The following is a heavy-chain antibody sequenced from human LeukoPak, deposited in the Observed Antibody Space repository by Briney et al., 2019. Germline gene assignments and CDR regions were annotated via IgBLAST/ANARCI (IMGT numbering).Heavy chain of an antibody. CDR1: GYTFTSYG. D-gene: IGHD3-10*01. CDR2: ISAYNGNT. V-gene: IGHV1-18*01. J-gene: IGHJ4*02. CDR3: ARPDGYYGSGSPPDY. Sequence: ASVKVSCKASGYTFTSYGISWVRQAPGQGLEWMGWISAYNGNTNYAQKLQGRVTMTTDTSTSTAYMELRSLRSDDTAVYYCARPDGYYGSGSPPDYWGQGTLVTVSS.